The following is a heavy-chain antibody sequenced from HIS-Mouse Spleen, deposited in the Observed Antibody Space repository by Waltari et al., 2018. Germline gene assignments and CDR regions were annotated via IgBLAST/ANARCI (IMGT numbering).Heavy chain of an antibody. CDR1: GYTFTSYD. J-gene: IGHJ5*02. V-gene: IGHV1-8*01. CDR3: ARGPYYYDSSGYYYWFDP. Sequence: QVQLVQSGAEVKKPGASVKVSCKASGYTFTSYDINWVRQATGQGLEWMGWVEWMNPNSGNTGYAQKFQGRVTMTRNTSISTAYMELSSLRSEDTAVYYCARGPYYYDSSGYYYWFDPWGQGTLVTVSS. D-gene: IGHD3-22*01. CDR2: VEWMNPNSGNT.